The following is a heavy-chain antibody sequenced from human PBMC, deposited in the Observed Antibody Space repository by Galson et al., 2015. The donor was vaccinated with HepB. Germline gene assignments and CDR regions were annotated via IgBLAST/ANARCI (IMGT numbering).Heavy chain of an antibody. Sequence: QSGAEVKKPGESLKISCKGSGYSFTSYWIGWVRQMPGKGLEWMGIIYPGDSDTRYSPSFQGQVTISADKSISTAYLQWSSLKASDTAMYYCARQEVDTAGGILFDYWGQGTLVTVSS. CDR3: ARQEVDTAGGILFDY. J-gene: IGHJ4*02. CDR2: IYPGDSDT. V-gene: IGHV5-51*01. CDR1: GYSFTSYW. D-gene: IGHD5-18*01.